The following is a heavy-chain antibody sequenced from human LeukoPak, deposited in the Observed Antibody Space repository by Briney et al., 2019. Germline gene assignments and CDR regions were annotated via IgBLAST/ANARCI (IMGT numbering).Heavy chain of an antibody. J-gene: IGHJ4*02. Sequence: GGSLRLSCAASGFTFSDYSMNWVRQAPGKGLEWVSWITSSSDSIYYADSVKGRFTISRDNAKNSLYLQMNSLRDEDTAVYYCARDQEWFGESIDYWGQGTLVTVSS. CDR3: ARDQEWFGESIDY. D-gene: IGHD3-10*01. CDR2: ITSSSDSI. CDR1: GFTFSDYS. V-gene: IGHV3-48*02.